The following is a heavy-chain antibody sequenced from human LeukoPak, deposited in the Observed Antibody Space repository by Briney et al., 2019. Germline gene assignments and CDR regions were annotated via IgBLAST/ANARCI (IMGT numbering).Heavy chain of an antibody. Sequence: ASVKVSCKASAYTFTSYAIHWVRQAPGQRLEWMGWINAGNGHTQYSQKFQGRVTITRDTSASTAYMELTSLKSEDTAVYYCARDRGVIQPNQSILNWFDPWGQGTLVTVSS. CDR1: AYTFTSYA. D-gene: IGHD1-1*01. CDR3: ARDRGVIQPNQSILNWFDP. CDR2: INAGNGHT. V-gene: IGHV1-3*01. J-gene: IGHJ5*02.